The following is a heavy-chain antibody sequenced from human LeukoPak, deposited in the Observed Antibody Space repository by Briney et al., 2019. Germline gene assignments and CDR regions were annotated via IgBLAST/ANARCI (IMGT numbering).Heavy chain of an antibody. D-gene: IGHD3-3*01. J-gene: IGHJ4*02. Sequence: PSQTLSLTCTVSGGSISSGSYYWSWIRQPAGKGLEWIGRIYTSGSTNYNPSLKSRVTISVDTSKNQFSLKLSSVTAADTAVYYCAREYDFWSGLDYWGQGTLVTASS. CDR1: GGSISSGSYY. V-gene: IGHV4-61*02. CDR2: IYTSGST. CDR3: AREYDFWSGLDY.